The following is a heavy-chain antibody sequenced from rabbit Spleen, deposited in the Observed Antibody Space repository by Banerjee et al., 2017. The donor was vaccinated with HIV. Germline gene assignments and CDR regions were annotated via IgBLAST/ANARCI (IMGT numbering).Heavy chain of an antibody. V-gene: IGHV1S45*01. CDR1: GFSFSSSYY. CDR2: IYIGSSGNT. D-gene: IGHD8-1*01. CDR3: ARDGAGGSYFAL. J-gene: IGHJ3*01. Sequence: QEQLVESGGGLVQPEGSLTLTCTASGFSFSSSYYMCWVRQAPGKGLEWIGCIYIGSSGNTDYANWARGRFTISKTSSTTVTLQTTSLTAADTATYFCARDGAGGSYFALWGQGTLVTVS.